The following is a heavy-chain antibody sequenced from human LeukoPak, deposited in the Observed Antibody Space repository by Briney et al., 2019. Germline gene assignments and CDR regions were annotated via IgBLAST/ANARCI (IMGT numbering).Heavy chain of an antibody. D-gene: IGHD3-3*01. Sequence: GGSLRLSCAASGFTFSSYGMHWVRQAPGKGLEWVAVISYDGSNKYYADSVKGRFTISRDNSKNTLYLQMNSLRAEDTAVYYCARGSVFFSYYDFWSGPDYWGQGTLVTVSS. CDR2: ISYDGSNK. CDR3: ARGSVFFSYYDFWSGPDY. CDR1: GFTFSSYG. V-gene: IGHV3-30*03. J-gene: IGHJ4*02.